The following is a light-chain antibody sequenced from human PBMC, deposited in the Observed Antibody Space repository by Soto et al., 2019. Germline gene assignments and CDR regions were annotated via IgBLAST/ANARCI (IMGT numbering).Light chain of an antibody. Sequence: QTVVTQEPSLSVSPGGTVTLTCGLSSGSVSTSYYPSWYQLTPGQTPRTLIHNTNIRSSGVPDRFSGSILGNKAALTITGAQADDEAQYYGIRDGGSAIWVFGGGTKVTVL. V-gene: IGLV8-61*01. CDR1: SGSVSTSYY. J-gene: IGLJ3*02. CDR3: IRDGGSAIWV. CDR2: NTN.